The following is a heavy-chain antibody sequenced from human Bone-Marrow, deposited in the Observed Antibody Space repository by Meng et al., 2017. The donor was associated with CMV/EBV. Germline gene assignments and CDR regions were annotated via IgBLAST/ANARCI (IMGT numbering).Heavy chain of an antibody. CDR1: GFTFSSYN. Sequence: GGSLRLSCAASGFTFSSYNMHWVRQAPGKGLEWVTFIRYDGSNKYYADSVKGRFTISRDNYKNTLYLQMNSLRAEDTAIYYCARGSAANSSWYAYPLDYWGQGTLVTV. D-gene: IGHD2-2*01. V-gene: IGHV3-30*02. CDR3: ARGSAANSSWYAYPLDY. CDR2: IRYDGSNK. J-gene: IGHJ4*02.